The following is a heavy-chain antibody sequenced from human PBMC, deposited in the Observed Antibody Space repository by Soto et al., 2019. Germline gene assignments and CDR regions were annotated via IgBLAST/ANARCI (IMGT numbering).Heavy chain of an antibody. D-gene: IGHD6-19*01. J-gene: IGHJ6*02. CDR3: ARYSGITVAGKGGMDV. CDR1: GFTFSSYD. V-gene: IGHV3-13*01. Sequence: PGGSLRLSCAASGFTFSSYDMHWVRQATGKGLEWVSAIGTAGDTYYPGSVKGRFTISRENAKNSLYLQMNSLRAEDTAVYYCARYSGITVAGKGGMDVWGQGTTVTVSS. CDR2: IGTAGDT.